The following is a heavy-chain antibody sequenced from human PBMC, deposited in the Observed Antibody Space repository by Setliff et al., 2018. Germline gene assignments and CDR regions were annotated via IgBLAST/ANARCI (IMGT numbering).Heavy chain of an antibody. J-gene: IGHJ4*02. D-gene: IGHD5-18*01. V-gene: IGHV4-59*08. CDR3: ARLPPLHTPMALTFDY. Sequence: LSLTCTVSGGSVRGYYWSWIRQPPGKGLEWIGYMYYSGDTNYNPSLKSRVTISVDTSKNQSSLELRSVTAADTAVYYCARLPPLHTPMALTFDYWGQGILVTVSS. CDR2: MYYSGDT. CDR1: GGSVRGYY.